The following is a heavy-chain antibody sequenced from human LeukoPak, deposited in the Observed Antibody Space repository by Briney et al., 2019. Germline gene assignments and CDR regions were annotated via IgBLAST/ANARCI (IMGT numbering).Heavy chain of an antibody. CDR3: ARDLRSRWPRDAFDI. D-gene: IGHD6-13*01. V-gene: IGHV3-53*01. CDR1: GFIVSSNY. Sequence: PGGSLRLSCAASGFIVSSNYMSWVRQAPGKGLEWVSVIYSGGSTYYADSVKGRFTISRDNSKNTLYLQMNSLRAEDTAVYYCARDLRSRWPRDAFDIWGQGTMVTVSS. CDR2: IYSGGST. J-gene: IGHJ3*02.